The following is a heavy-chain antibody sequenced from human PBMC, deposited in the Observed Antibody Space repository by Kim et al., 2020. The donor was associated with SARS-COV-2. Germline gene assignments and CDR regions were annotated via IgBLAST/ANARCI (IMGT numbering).Heavy chain of an antibody. CDR3: ARGRGLDS. V-gene: IGHV3-7*01. Sequence: DGTEKYYVNSGKGRFTVSRDNARKAVYLQMNSLRAEDTAVYYCARGRGLDSWGQGTLVTVSS. CDR2: DGTEK. J-gene: IGHJ4*02.